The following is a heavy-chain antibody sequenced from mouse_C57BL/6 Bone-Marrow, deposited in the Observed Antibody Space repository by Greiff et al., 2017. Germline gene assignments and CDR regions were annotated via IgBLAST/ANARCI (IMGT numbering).Heavy chain of an antibody. CDR1: GFTFRDYG. V-gene: IGHV5-17*01. Sequence: EVQGVESGGGLVKPGGSLKLSCAASGFTFRDYGMHWVRQAPEKGLEWVAYISSGSSTIYYADTVKGRFTISRDNAKHTLFLQMTSLRSEDTAMYYCARGAGQAWFAYWGQGTLVTVSA. J-gene: IGHJ3*01. CDR2: ISSGSSTI. CDR3: ARGAGQAWFAY. D-gene: IGHD6-1*01.